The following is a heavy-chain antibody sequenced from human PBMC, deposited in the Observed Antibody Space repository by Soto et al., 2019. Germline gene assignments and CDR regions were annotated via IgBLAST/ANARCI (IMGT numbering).Heavy chain of an antibody. CDR1: GFTFSDYS. CDR2: ISSNGGST. D-gene: IGHD4-17*01. V-gene: IGHV3-64D*06. Sequence: GGSLRLSCAASGFTFSDYSMNWVRQAPGKGLEWVSAISSNGGSTYYADSVKGRLTISRDNSKNTLYLQMSSLRAEDTAVYYCVKEGLPYGDYLYYFDYWGQGTLVTVSS. CDR3: VKEGLPYGDYLYYFDY. J-gene: IGHJ4*02.